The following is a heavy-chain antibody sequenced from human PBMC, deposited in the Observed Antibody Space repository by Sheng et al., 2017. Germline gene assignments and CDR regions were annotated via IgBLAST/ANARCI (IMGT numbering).Heavy chain of an antibody. Sequence: EVQLVESGGGLVQPGGSLRLSCAASGFTFSRYWMHWVRQAPGKGLVWISRINSDGSTKTYADSMKGRFTISRDNARNTLYLQVNSLRTEDTAVYYCARYPEAQGDWGQGTLVTVSS. V-gene: IGHV3-74*01. CDR3: ARYPEAQGD. CDR2: INSDGSTK. CDR1: GFTFSRYW. J-gene: IGHJ4*02.